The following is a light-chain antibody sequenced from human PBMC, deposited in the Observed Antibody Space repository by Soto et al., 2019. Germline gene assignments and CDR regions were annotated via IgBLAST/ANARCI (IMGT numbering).Light chain of an antibody. CDR1: QGIGNS. CDR2: SAS. Sequence: IQMTQSPSSLSASVGDRVIITCRASQGIGNSLAWYQQKAGRVPKLLMHSASTLLSGVPSRFSGSGSGTDFTLTMSSLQPEDVATYYWQKYDSAPWTFGQGTKVEIK. V-gene: IGKV1-27*01. J-gene: IGKJ1*01. CDR3: QKYDSAPWT.